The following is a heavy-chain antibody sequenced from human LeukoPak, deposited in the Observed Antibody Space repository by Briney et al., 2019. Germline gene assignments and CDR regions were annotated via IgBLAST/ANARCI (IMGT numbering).Heavy chain of an antibody. V-gene: IGHV4-39*07. Sequence: SETLSLTCTVSGGSISSSSYYWGWLRQPPGKGLDWIGSIYYSGSTYYNPSLKSRVTISVDTSKNQFSLKLSSVTAADTAVYYCARVSWFPGTSYYYMDVWGKGTTVTVSS. CDR1: GGSISSSSYY. CDR3: ARVSWFPGTSYYYMDV. J-gene: IGHJ6*03. D-gene: IGHD1-1*01. CDR2: IYYSGST.